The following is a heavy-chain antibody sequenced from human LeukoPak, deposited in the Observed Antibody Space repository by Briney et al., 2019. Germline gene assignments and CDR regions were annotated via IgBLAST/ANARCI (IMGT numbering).Heavy chain of an antibody. CDR3: AKVAEVGATGYYYYMDV. Sequence: GGSLRLSCAASGFTFNKYAMNWVRQPPGKGLEWVSSIAGTGGSTYYADSVKGRFTISRDNSKNTLYLQMNSLRAEDTAVYYCAKVAEVGATGYYYYMDVWGKGTTVTISS. J-gene: IGHJ6*03. V-gene: IGHV3-23*01. D-gene: IGHD1-26*01. CDR1: GFTFNKYA. CDR2: IAGTGGST.